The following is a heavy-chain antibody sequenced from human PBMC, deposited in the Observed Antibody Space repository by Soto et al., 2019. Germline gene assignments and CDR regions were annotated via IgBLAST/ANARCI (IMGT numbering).Heavy chain of an antibody. CDR2: IYYSGST. CDR3: ARDNYYDTPNCSYGMDV. D-gene: IGHD3-22*01. CDR1: GGSISSGGYY. J-gene: IGHJ6*02. Sequence: SETLSLTGTVSGGSISSGGYYWSWIRQHPGKGLEWIGYIYYSGSTYYNPSLKSRVTISVDTSKNQFSLKLSSVTAADTAVYYCARDNYYDTPNCSYGMDVWGPGTTVTV. V-gene: IGHV4-31*03.